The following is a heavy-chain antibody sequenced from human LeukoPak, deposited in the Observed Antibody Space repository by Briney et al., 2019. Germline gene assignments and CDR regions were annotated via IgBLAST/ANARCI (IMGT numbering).Heavy chain of an antibody. CDR2: SYYSGST. V-gene: IGHV4-39*07. Sequence: SETLSLTCTVSGGSITSSNYYWGWIRQPPGKGLEWIGSSYYSGSTYYNPSLQSRATMSIDTSKSQFSLKLSSVTAADTAVYYCARVYIGSGTYYRYYYYIDVWGKGTTVTVSS. CDR3: ARVYIGSGTYYRYYYYIDV. CDR1: GGSITSSNYY. D-gene: IGHD3-10*01. J-gene: IGHJ6*03.